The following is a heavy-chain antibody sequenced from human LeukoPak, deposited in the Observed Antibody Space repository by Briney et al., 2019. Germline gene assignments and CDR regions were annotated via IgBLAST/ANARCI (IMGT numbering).Heavy chain of an antibody. D-gene: IGHD6-6*01. CDR2: IYYSGNT. J-gene: IGHJ6*02. CDR3: TRGSSSSVFYYYYGMDV. Sequence: SETLSLTCTVSGGSISSYYWSWIRQPPGKGLEWIGYIYYSGNTNYNPSLKSRVTISVDTSKNQFSLKLSSVTAADTAVYYCTRGSSSSVFYYYYGMDVWGQGTTVTVSS. CDR1: GGSISSYY. V-gene: IGHV4-59*01.